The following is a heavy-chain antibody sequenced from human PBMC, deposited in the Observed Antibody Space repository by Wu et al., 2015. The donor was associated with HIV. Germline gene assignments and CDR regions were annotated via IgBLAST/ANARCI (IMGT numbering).Heavy chain of an antibody. V-gene: IGHV1-2*02. CDR1: GYTFTGYY. CDR2: IKSDSGDT. D-gene: IGHD3-22*01. Sequence: QVQLVQSGAEVKKPGASVMVSCNSSGYTFTGYYMHWVRQAPGQGLEWMGWIKSDSGDTNYAQKFQDRVTMTRDTSISAAYMDLSRLTSDDTAVYYCARSLTFSGYYSYFDYWGQGTLVTVSS. J-gene: IGHJ4*02. CDR3: ARSLTFSGYYSYFDY.